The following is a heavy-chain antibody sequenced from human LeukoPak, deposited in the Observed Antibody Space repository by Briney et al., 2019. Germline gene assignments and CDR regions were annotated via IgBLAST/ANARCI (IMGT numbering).Heavy chain of an antibody. Sequence: RTGAPLQISGKGSGYIFTSDWIAWLRQLPGKGLEWMGIIYPGDSDTRYNPSFQGQVTISADKSISTAYLQWSSLKASDTAMYYCARKSGGLGWWGQGTLVTVSS. J-gene: IGHJ4*02. CDR2: IYPGDSDT. CDR1: GYIFTSDW. CDR3: ARKSGGLGW. D-gene: IGHD5-12*01. V-gene: IGHV5-51*01.